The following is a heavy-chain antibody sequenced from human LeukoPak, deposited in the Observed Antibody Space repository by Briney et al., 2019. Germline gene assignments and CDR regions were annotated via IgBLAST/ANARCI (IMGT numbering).Heavy chain of an antibody. CDR1: GFTFSSYG. J-gene: IGHJ3*02. Sequence: GRSLRLSCAASGFTFSSYGMHWVRQAPGKGLEWVAVIWYDGSNKYYADSVKGRFTISRDNSKNTLYLQMNSLRAEDTAVYYCARDSGPTGAFDIWGQGTMVTVSS. V-gene: IGHV3-33*01. CDR2: IWYDGSNK. CDR3: ARDSGPTGAFDI. D-gene: IGHD1-14*01.